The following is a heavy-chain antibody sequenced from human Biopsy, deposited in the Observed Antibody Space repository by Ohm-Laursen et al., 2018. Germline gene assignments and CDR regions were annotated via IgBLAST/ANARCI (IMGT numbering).Heavy chain of an antibody. J-gene: IGHJ2*01. CDR2: VYYTGRT. V-gene: IGHV4-59*01. Sequence: SQTLSLTCTVSGDSISSYYWSWIRQPPRKGLEWIGYVYYTGRTDYNPSLQSRVTISVDTSKNHFSLRLRSVTPADTAIYYCARDRGYYSDRTVPGYFDLWGRGTLVTVSS. CDR3: ARDRGYYSDRTVPGYFDL. CDR1: GDSISSYY. D-gene: IGHD3-22*01.